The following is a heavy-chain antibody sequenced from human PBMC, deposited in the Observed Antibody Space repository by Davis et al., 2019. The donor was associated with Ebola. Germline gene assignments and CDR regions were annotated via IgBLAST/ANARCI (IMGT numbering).Heavy chain of an antibody. D-gene: IGHD5-24*01. CDR3: AMAPGMGGDGSNRPFEI. CDR1: GFTFDDYA. J-gene: IGHJ3*02. V-gene: IGHV3-9*01. Sequence: PGGSLRLSCAASGFTFDDYAMHWVRHAPGKGLEWVSAISWNSDIIVYAGSVKGRFTISRDNAESSLSLQMNSLRTEDTAMYYCAMAPGMGGDGSNRPFEIRGQGTMVTVSS. CDR2: ISWNSDII.